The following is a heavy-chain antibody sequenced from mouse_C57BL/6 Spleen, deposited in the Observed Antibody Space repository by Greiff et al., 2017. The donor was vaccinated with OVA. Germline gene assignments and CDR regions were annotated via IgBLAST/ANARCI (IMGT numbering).Heavy chain of an antibody. CDR3: ARVQDSSGYDAMDY. V-gene: IGHV5-4*01. Sequence: DVQLVESGGGLVKPGGSLKLSCAASGFTFSSYAMSWVRQTPEKRLEWVATISDGGSYTYYPDNVKGRFTISRDNAKNNLYLQMSHLKSEDTAMYYCARVQDSSGYDAMDYWGQGTSVTVSS. D-gene: IGHD3-2*02. J-gene: IGHJ4*01. CDR1: GFTFSSYA. CDR2: ISDGGSYT.